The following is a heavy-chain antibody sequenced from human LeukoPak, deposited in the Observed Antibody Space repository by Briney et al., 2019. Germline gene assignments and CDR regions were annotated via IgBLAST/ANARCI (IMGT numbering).Heavy chain of an antibody. Sequence: GASVKVSCKASGYTFTGYYMHWVRQAPGQGLEWMGWINPNSGGTNYAQKLQGRVTMTTDTSTSTAYMELRSLRSDDTAVYYCARGSGSSGTDYMDVWGKGTTVTISS. CDR3: ARGSGSSGTDYMDV. CDR2: INPNSGGT. J-gene: IGHJ6*03. D-gene: IGHD6-19*01. CDR1: GYTFTGYY. V-gene: IGHV1-2*02.